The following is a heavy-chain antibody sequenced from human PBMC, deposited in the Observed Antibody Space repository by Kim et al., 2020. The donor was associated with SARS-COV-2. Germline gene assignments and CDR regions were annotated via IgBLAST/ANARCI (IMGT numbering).Heavy chain of an antibody. CDR3: TADTGHTLSH. V-gene: IGHV3-15*01. D-gene: IGHD5-18*01. J-gene: IGHJ4*03. CDR1: GFTFSNDS. Sequence: GGSLRLSCAASGFTFSNDSMSWVRQAPGKGLEWVGRITGKTDGGPSAYAAPGKVRFTIDRSETTNKLQLHIMRLKNTDIAVYSSTADTGHTLSHLDQGTL. CDR2: ITGKTDGGPS.